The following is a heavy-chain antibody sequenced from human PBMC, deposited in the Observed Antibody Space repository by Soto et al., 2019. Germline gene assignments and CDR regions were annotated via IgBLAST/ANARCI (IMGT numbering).Heavy chain of an antibody. V-gene: IGHV3-21*01. CDR2: ISSSSSYI. Sequence: GGSLRLSCAASGFTFSSYSMNWVRQAPGKGVDWVSSISSSSSYIYYADSVKGRFTISRDNAKNSLYLQMNSLRAEDTAVYYCARDIVATIAGRLSYYYMDVWGKGTTVTVSS. CDR1: GFTFSSYS. CDR3: ARDIVATIAGRLSYYYMDV. J-gene: IGHJ6*03. D-gene: IGHD5-12*01.